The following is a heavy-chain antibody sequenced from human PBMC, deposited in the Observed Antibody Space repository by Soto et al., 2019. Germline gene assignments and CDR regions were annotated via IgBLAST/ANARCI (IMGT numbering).Heavy chain of an antibody. CDR3: ARDYDYIWGTPLGY. Sequence: GASVKVSCKASGYTLTSYGISWVRQAPGQGLEWMGWISAYNGNTNYAQKLQGRVTMTTDTSTSTAYMELRSLRSDDTAVYYCARDYDYIWGTPLGYWGQGTLVTVSS. D-gene: IGHD3-16*01. CDR2: ISAYNGNT. CDR1: GYTLTSYG. V-gene: IGHV1-18*01. J-gene: IGHJ4*02.